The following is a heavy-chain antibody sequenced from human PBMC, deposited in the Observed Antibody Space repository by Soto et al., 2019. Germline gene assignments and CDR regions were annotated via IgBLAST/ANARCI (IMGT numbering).Heavy chain of an antibody. J-gene: IGHJ5*02. Sequence: PSETLSLTCAASGYSISSGYYWGWIRQPPGKGLEWIGSIYHSGSTYYNPSLKSRVTISVDTSKNQFSLKLSSVTAADTAVYYCARGDTIFGVAATHNWFDPWGQGTLVTVSS. CDR3: ARGDTIFGVAATHNWFDP. V-gene: IGHV4-38-2*01. D-gene: IGHD3-3*01. CDR2: IYHSGST. CDR1: GYSISSGYY.